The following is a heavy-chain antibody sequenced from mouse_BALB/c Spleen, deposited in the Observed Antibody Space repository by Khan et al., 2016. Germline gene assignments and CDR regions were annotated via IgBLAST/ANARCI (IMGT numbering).Heavy chain of an antibody. CDR3: ARAGGYFDV. CDR1: GFTFSYYA. J-gene: IGHJ1*01. V-gene: IGHV5-6-5*01. CDR2: IISGGNT. Sequence: EVELVESGGGLVKPGGSLKLSCAASGFTFSYYAMSWVRQTPEKRLEWVASIISGGNTSYPDSVKGRFTISRDNARNILYLQMSSLGSEDTARYYCARAGGYFDVWGAGTTVTVSS.